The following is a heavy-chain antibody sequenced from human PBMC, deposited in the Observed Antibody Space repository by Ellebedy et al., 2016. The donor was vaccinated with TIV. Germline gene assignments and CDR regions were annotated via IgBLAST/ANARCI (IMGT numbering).Heavy chain of an antibody. Sequence: GGSLRLSCAASGFNVGDRGMHWVRQAPGKGLEWVATLLSVETSIFYGDSVKGRFIISRDNSKNSLYLQMSSLRAEDTAVYYCARDAIKTNWGHLDYWGQGTLVTVSS. CDR1: GFNVGDRG. CDR2: LLSVETSI. J-gene: IGHJ4*02. D-gene: IGHD7-27*01. V-gene: IGHV3-33*01. CDR3: ARDAIKTNWGHLDY.